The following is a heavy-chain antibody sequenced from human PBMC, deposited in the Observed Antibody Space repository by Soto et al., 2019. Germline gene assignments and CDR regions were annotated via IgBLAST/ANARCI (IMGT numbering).Heavy chain of an antibody. J-gene: IGHJ6*02. Sequence: CMRKMPGKGLEWMGRIDPSDSYTNYSPSFQGHVTISADKSISTAYLQWSSLKASDTAMYYCATMDTAMVYGMDFWGQGTTVIVSS. CDR2: IDPSDSYT. D-gene: IGHD5-18*01. CDR3: ATMDTAMVYGMDF. V-gene: IGHV5-10-1*01.